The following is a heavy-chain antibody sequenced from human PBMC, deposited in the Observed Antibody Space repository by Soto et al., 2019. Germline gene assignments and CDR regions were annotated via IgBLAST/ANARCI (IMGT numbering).Heavy chain of an antibody. V-gene: IGHV3-48*03. CDR2: ISSSGSTI. J-gene: IGHJ4*02. CDR1: GFTFSSYE. CDR3: ARVDYYDSSGYNY. D-gene: IGHD3-22*01. Sequence: PGGSLRLSCAASGFTFSSYEMNWVRQAPGKWLEWVSYISSSGSTIYYADSVKGRFTISRDNAKNSLYLQMNSLRAEDTAVYYCARVDYYDSSGYNYWXQGTLVTVSS.